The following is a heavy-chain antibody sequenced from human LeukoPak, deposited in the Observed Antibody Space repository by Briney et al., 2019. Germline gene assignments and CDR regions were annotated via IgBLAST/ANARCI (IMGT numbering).Heavy chain of an antibody. Sequence: PSETLSLTCTVSGGSISSSSYYWGWIRQPPGKGLEWIGSIYYSGSTYYNSSLKSRVTISVDTSKNQFSLKLSSVTAADTAVYYCARARANFLLGGKKYYFDYWGQGTLVTVSS. V-gene: IGHV4-39*07. CDR2: IYYSGST. J-gene: IGHJ4*02. CDR1: GGSISSSSYY. CDR3: ARARANFLLGGKKYYFDY. D-gene: IGHD4/OR15-4a*01.